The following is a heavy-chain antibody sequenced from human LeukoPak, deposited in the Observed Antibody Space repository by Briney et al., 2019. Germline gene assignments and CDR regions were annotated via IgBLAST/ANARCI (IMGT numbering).Heavy chain of an antibody. CDR1: GFTFSSYS. CDR2: ISSSSYI. Sequence: PGGSLRLSCAASGFTFSSYSMNWVRQAPGKGLEWVSSISSSSYIYYADSVKGRFTISRDNAKNSLYLQMNSLRAEDTAVYYCARGIYYYDSSGYYHDHWGQGTLVTVSS. D-gene: IGHD3-22*01. CDR3: ARGIYYYDSSGYYHDH. V-gene: IGHV3-21*01. J-gene: IGHJ4*02.